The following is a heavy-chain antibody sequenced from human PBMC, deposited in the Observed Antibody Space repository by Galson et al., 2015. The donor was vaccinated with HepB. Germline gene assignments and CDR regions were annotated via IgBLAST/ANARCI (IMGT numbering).Heavy chain of an antibody. CDR2: IKSKTDGGTT. J-gene: IGHJ6*03. CDR3: TTREQQLGLLVGAPTGGYYYYYMDV. Sequence: SLRLSCAASGFTFSNAWMSWVRQAPGKGLEWVGRIKSKTDGGTTDYAAPVKGRFTISRDDSKNTLYLQMNSLKTEETAVYYCTTREQQLGLLVGAPTGGYYYYYMDVWGKGTTVTVSS. CDR1: GFTFSNAW. V-gene: IGHV3-15*01. D-gene: IGHD6-13*01.